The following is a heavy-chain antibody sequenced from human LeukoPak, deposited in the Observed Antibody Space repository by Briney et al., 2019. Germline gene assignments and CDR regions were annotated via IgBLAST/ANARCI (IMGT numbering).Heavy chain of an antibody. Sequence: SQTLSLTCAVSGGSISSGGYSWSWIRQPPGKGLEWIGYIYHSGSTYYNPSLKSRVTISVDRSKNQFSLKLSSVTAAGTAVYYCARDHYGDYFDYWGQGTLVTVSS. J-gene: IGHJ4*02. CDR1: GGSISSGGYS. V-gene: IGHV4-30-2*01. CDR2: IYHSGST. CDR3: ARDHYGDYFDY. D-gene: IGHD4-17*01.